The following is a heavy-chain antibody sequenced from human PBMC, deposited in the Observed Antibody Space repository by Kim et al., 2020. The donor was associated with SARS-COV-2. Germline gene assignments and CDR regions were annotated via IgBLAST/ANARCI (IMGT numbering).Heavy chain of an antibody. Sequence: GGSLRLSCVGSGFTFSGYSMNWVRQAPGKWPEWVSYIGHSGSAIHYAASVRGRFTASRDNAKNSVYLQMSSLRDEDTAVYYCARDPPSCIKGVCFSGLAFWGQGIPVTVSS. CDR3: ARDPPSCIKGVCFSGLAF. V-gene: IGHV3-48*02. CDR1: GFTFSGYS. J-gene: IGHJ4*02. D-gene: IGHD3-3*01. CDR2: IGHSGSAI.